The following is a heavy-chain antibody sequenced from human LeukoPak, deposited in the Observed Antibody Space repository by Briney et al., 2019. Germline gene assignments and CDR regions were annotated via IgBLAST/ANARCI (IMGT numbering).Heavy chain of an antibody. J-gene: IGHJ4*02. CDR1: GFTFNSYY. CDR2: INRDGSDT. V-gene: IGHV3-74*01. CDR3: AREDCGVDF. D-gene: IGHD2-21*02. Sequence: GGSLRLSCAASGFTFNSYYMNWVRQAPGKGLVWVSRINRDGSDTIYADSVKGRFTISRDTAKNTLFLQVNSLRAEDTAVYYCAREDCGVDFWGQGTQVTVSS.